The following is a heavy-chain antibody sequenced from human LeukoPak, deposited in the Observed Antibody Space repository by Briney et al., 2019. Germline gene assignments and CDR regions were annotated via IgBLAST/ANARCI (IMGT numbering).Heavy chain of an antibody. V-gene: IGHV3-30*03. D-gene: IGHD7-27*01. J-gene: IGHJ4*02. CDR1: GFTFSSYG. Sequence: GGSLRLSCAASGFTFSSYGMHWVRQAPGKGLEWVAVISYDGSNKYYADSVKGRFTISRDNSKNTLYLQMNSLRAEDTAVYYCVIGAGTNWFDYWGRGTLVTVSS. CDR2: ISYDGSNK. CDR3: VIGAGTNWFDY.